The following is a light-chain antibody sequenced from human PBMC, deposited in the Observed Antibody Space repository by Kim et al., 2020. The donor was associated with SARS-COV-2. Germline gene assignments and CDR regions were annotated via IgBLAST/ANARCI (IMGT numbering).Light chain of an antibody. CDR1: SLKNYY. CDR3: NSRVSSGNHLV. V-gene: IGLV3-19*01. J-gene: IGLJ3*02. Sequence: ALGQTVTITCQGDSLKNYYASWYQQKPGQAPLLVMYGRNNRPSGVPDRFSGSDSGTTSSLTLAGAQAQDEAVYYCNSRVSSGNHLVFGGGTKLTVL. CDR2: GRN.